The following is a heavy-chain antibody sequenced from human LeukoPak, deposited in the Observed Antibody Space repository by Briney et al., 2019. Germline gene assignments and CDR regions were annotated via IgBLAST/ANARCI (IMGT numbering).Heavy chain of an antibody. CDR3: ARGGYYFGY. J-gene: IGHJ4*02. D-gene: IGHD5-12*01. CDR1: GFTFSSCW. CDR2: IKQDGSEK. V-gene: IGHV3-7*01. Sequence: GGSLRLSCAASGFTFSSCWMSWVRQAPGKGLEWVANIKQDGSEKYYVDSVKGRFTISRDNAKNSLYLQMNSLRAEDTAVYYCARGGYYFGYWGQGTLVTVSS.